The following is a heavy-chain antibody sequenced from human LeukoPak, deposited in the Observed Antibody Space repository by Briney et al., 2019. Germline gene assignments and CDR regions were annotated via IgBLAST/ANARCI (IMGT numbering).Heavy chain of an antibody. J-gene: IGHJ4*02. CDR1: GFTFSSYW. CDR3: ARDLVGEMATITAPSSDVDY. V-gene: IGHV3-7*01. CDR2: IKQDGSEK. Sequence: GGSLRLSCAASGFTFSSYWMSWVRQAPGKGLEWVANIKQDGSEKYYVDSVKGRFTISRDNAKNSLYLQMNSLRAEDTAVYYRARDLVGEMATITAPSSDVDYWGQGTLVTVSS. D-gene: IGHD5-24*01.